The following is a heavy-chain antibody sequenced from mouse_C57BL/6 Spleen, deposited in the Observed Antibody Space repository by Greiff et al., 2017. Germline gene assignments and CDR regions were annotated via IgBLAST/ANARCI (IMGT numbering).Heavy chain of an antibody. Sequence: VQLQQSGAELVRPGASVTLSCKASGYTFTDYEMHWVKQTPVHGLEWIGAIDPETCGTAYNQKFKGKAILTADKSSSTAYMELRSLTSEDSAVYYCTRSGLLRAPWFAYWGQGTLVTVSA. V-gene: IGHV1-15*01. CDR3: TRSGLLRAPWFAY. CDR2: IDPETCGT. D-gene: IGHD1-1*01. CDR1: GYTFTDYE. J-gene: IGHJ3*01.